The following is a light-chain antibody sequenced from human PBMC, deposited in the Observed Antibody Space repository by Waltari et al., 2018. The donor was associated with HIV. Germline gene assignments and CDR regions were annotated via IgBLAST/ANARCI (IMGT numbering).Light chain of an antibody. J-gene: IGKJ2*03. V-gene: IGKV3-20*01. CDR1: QSIMSTY. CDR3: QQYGSSPYS. Sequence: EIVLTQSPGTLSLSPGERATLSCRASQSIMSTYLAWYQQNPGPAPRLLIYGASNRATGIPDRFSGTGSGTDFTLTISRLEPEDFAVYCCQQYGSSPYSFGQGTKLDIK. CDR2: GAS.